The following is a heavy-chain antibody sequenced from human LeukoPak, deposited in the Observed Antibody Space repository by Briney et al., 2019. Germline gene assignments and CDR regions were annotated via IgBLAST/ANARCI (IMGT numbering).Heavy chain of an antibody. CDR2: MYYSGST. CDR3: ARGSSGWYFDY. V-gene: IGHV4-59*01. CDR1: GGSISSYY. Sequence: SETLSLTCTVSGGSISSYYWSWFRQPPGKGLEWIGYMYYSGSTNYNPSLKSRVTFSVDTSKNQLSLKLSSVTAADTAVYYCARGSSGWYFDYWGQGTLVTVSS. D-gene: IGHD6-19*01. J-gene: IGHJ4*02.